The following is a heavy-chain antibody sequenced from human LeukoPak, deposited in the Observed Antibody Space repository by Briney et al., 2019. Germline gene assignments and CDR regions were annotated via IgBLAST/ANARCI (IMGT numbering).Heavy chain of an antibody. V-gene: IGHV4-30-4*01. CDR3: ARDGGDSSSGQYFDY. Sequence: PSQTLSLTCTVSGGSISSGDYYWSWIRQPPGKGLEWIGYIYYSGSTYYNPSLKSRVTISVDTSKNQFSLKLSSVTAADTAVYYCARDGGDSSSGQYFDYWGQGTLVTVSS. D-gene: IGHD6-6*01. J-gene: IGHJ4*02. CDR2: IYYSGST. CDR1: GGSISSGDYY.